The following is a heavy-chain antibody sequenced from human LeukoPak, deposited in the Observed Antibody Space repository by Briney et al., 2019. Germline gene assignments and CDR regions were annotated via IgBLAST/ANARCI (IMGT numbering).Heavy chain of an antibody. CDR2: INSDGSST. D-gene: IGHD3-3*01. J-gene: IGHJ3*02. Sequence: GGSLRLSCAASGFTFSSYWVHWVRQAPGKGLVWVSLINSDGSSTIYADSVKGRFTISRDNAKNTLYLQMKSLRAEDTAVYYCARGLTIFGVVNDAFDIWGQGTMVTVSS. CDR1: GFTFSSYW. V-gene: IGHV3-74*01. CDR3: ARGLTIFGVVNDAFDI.